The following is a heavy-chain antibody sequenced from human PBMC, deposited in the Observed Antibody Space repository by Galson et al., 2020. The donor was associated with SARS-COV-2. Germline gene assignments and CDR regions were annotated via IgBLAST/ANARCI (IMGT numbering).Heavy chain of an antibody. V-gene: IGHV1-18*04. CDR3: ARGGDSSGSGMDV. J-gene: IGHJ6*02. CDR1: GYRLTTYG. Sequence: ASVQVSCKASGYRLTTYGISWVRQAPGQGLEWMGWIGASYGNTEYAQKLQGRVTMTTDTSTSTAYMELRSLRSDDTAVYYCARGGDSSGSGMDVWGQGTTVTVYS. CDR2: IGASYGNT. D-gene: IGHD6-19*01.